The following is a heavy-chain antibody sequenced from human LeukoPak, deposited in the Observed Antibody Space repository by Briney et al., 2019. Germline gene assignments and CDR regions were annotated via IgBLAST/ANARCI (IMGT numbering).Heavy chain of an antibody. J-gene: IGHJ4*02. D-gene: IGHD5-12*01. V-gene: IGHV4-61*02. CDR2: IYTSGST. Sequence: PSETLSLTCTVSGGSISSGSYYWSWIRQPAGKGLEWIGRIYTSGSTNYNPSLKSRVTISVDTSKNQFSLKLSSVTAADTAAYYCARGGGYAWQDYWGQGTLVTVSS. CDR3: ARGGGYAWQDY. CDR1: GGSISSGSYY.